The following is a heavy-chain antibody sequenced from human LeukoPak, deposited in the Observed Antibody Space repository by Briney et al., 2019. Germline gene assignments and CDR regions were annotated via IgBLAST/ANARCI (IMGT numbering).Heavy chain of an antibody. Sequence: PGGSLRLSCAASGFTFSSYSMNWVRQAPGKGLEWVSAISSSSNYIYYADSVKGRFTISRDNAKNSLYLQMNSLRAEDTAVYYCARGGPYAATARPGLDYWGQGTQVTVSS. CDR2: ISSSSNYI. J-gene: IGHJ4*02. CDR3: ARGGPYAATARPGLDY. CDR1: GFTFSSYS. V-gene: IGHV3-21*01. D-gene: IGHD2-2*02.